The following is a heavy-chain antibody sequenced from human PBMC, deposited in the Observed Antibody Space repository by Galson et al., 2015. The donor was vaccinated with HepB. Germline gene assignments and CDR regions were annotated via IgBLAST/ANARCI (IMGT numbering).Heavy chain of an antibody. J-gene: IGHJ4*02. CDR2: IKEAGSEK. D-gene: IGHD2-21*01. CDR3: ARDCPPGGGDCYCSH. V-gene: IGHV3-7*01. CDR1: GFTFSYYW. Sequence: SLRLSCAASGFTFSYYWMTWVRQAPGKGLEWVATIKEAGSEKYHVDSMRGRFTISRDNAKNSLYLQMNSLRAEDTAVYYCARDCPPGGGDCYCSHWGQGTPVTVSS.